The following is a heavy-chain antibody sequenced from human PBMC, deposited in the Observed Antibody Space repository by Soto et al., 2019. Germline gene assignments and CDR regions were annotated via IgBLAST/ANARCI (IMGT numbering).Heavy chain of an antibody. D-gene: IGHD2-21*02. CDR3: ARVCGGDCGNAFDV. CDR1: GFTFSAYC. Sequence: QVQLVESGGGVVQPGKSLRLSCAATGFTFSAYCIHWVRQAPGKGLEWVATISFDSRDKLYVDSMNGRLTISRENSRNTVYLQMDSLRAEDTAVYHCARVCGGDCGNAFDVWGQGTVVAVSP. V-gene: IGHV3-33*05. CDR2: ISFDSRDK. J-gene: IGHJ3*01.